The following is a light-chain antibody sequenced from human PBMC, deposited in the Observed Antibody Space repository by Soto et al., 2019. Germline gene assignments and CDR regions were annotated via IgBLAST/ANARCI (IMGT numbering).Light chain of an antibody. CDR3: AAWDDSLNGYV. CDR2: NNN. CDR1: SSNIGTNA. V-gene: IGLV1-44*01. J-gene: IGLJ1*01. Sequence: QSALTQPPSASGTPGQRVTISCSGGSSNIGTNAVNWYKQLPGTAPKLLIYNNNQRPSGVPDRFSGSKSGTSTSLAISGPQSEDEADYYCAAWDDSLNGYVFGTGTKVTVL.